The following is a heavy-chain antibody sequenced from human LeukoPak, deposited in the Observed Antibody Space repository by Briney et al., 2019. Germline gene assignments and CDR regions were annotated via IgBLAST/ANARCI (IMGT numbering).Heavy chain of an antibody. CDR3: AELGITMIGGV. J-gene: IGHJ6*04. Sequence: GGSLRLSCAASGFTFSSYSMNWVRQSPGKGLEWVSSITSSSSYIYYADSVKGRFTISRDNAKNSLYLQMNSLRAEDTAVYYCAELGITMIGGVWGKGTTVTISS. CDR1: GFTFSSYS. D-gene: IGHD3-10*02. V-gene: IGHV3-21*01. CDR2: ITSSSSYI.